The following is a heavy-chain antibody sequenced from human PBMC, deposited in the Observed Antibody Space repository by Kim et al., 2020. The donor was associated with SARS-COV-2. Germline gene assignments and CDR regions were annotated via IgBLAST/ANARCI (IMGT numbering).Heavy chain of an antibody. CDR3: AADRGYCSSTSCYSNYYYYGMDV. V-gene: IGHV1-58*02. CDR2: IVVGSGNT. CDR1: GFTFTSSA. D-gene: IGHD2-2*02. J-gene: IGHJ6*02. Sequence: SVKVSCKASGFTFTSSAMQWVRQARGQRLEWIGWIVVGSGNTNYAQKFQERVTITRDMSTSTAYMELSSLRSEDTAVYYCAADRGYCSSTSCYSNYYYYGMDVWGQGTTVTVSS.